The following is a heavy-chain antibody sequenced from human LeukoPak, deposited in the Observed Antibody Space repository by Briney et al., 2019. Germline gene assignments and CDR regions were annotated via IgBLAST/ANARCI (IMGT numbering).Heavy chain of an antibody. J-gene: IGHJ4*02. D-gene: IGHD2-15*01. V-gene: IGHV3-7*01. CDR3: ARDGRGGYLDS. Sequence: PGGSLRLSCAASGFTYSSYWMSWVRQAPGKGLEWVANIKRDGSEKYYVDSVKGRFTISRDNAKNSLYLQMNSLRAEDTAVYYCARDGRGGYLDSWGQGTLVIVSS. CDR1: GFTYSSYW. CDR2: IKRDGSEK.